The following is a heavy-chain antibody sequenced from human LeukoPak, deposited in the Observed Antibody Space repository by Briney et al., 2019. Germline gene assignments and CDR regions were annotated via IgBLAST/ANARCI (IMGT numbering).Heavy chain of an antibody. Sequence: PSETLSLTCAVYGESLSNYYWSWIRQPPGKGLEWIGEINHYGSTNYNPSLKSRITISVDTSKNQFSLKLSSVTAADTAVYYCARGVIASGGNDFDYWGQGTLVTVSS. V-gene: IGHV4-34*01. J-gene: IGHJ4*02. CDR2: INHYGST. CDR1: GESLSNYY. CDR3: ARGVIASGGNDFDY. D-gene: IGHD6-13*01.